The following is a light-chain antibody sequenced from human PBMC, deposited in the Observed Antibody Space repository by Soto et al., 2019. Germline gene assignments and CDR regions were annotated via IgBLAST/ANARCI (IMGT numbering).Light chain of an antibody. V-gene: IGKV3-20*01. Sequence: EIVLTQSPGTLSLSPWERATLSCRASQSVSSSYLAWYQQKPGQAPRLLIYGASSRATGIPDRFSGSGSGTDLTLTISRLEPEDFAVYYCQQYGSSPLTFGGGTKVDIK. CDR2: GAS. CDR1: QSVSSSY. J-gene: IGKJ4*01. CDR3: QQYGSSPLT.